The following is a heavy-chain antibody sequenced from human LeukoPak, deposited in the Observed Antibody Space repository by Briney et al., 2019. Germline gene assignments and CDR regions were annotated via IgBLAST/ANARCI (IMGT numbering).Heavy chain of an antibody. CDR1: GYSFTSYG. CDR2: ISAYNGST. Sequence: GESLKISCKGSGYSFTSYGISWVRQAPGQGLGWMGWISAYNGSTNYAQKLQGRVTMTTDTSTSTAYMELRSLRSDDTAVYYCARDRGARVHAFDIWGQGTMVTVSS. CDR3: ARDRGARVHAFDI. V-gene: IGHV1-18*01. D-gene: IGHD1-26*01. J-gene: IGHJ3*02.